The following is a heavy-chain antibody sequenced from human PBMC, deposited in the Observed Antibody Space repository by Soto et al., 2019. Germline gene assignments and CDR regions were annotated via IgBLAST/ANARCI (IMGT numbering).Heavy chain of an antibody. Sequence: ASVKVSCKASGGTFSSYAISWVRQAPGQGLEWMGGIIPIFGTANYAQKFQGRVTITADESTSTAYMELSSLRSEDTAVYYCARDSLYCSGGSCYSWLSDYWGQGTLVTVSS. CDR3: ARDSLYCSGGSCYSWLSDY. D-gene: IGHD2-15*01. J-gene: IGHJ4*02. CDR2: IIPIFGTA. CDR1: GGTFSSYA. V-gene: IGHV1-69*13.